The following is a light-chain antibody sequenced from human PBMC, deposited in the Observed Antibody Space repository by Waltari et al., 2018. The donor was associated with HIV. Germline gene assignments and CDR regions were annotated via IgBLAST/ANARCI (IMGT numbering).Light chain of an antibody. V-gene: IGLV2-23*02. CDR1: FSDVGSYNL. CDR2: EVT. CDR3: CSYAGSRIHVV. J-gene: IGLJ2*01. Sequence: QSVLTQPASVSGSPGQSFTISCTGTFSDVGSYNLVSWYQKHPGEAPKILIYEVTERPSGVSSRFSGSKFGNTASLTISGLQAEDEADYYCCSYAGSRIHVVFGGGTKLTVL.